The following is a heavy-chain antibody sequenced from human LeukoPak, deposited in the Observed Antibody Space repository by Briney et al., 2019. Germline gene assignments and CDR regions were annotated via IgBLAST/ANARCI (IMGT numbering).Heavy chain of an antibody. Sequence: GGSLRLSCEASGFTFSSYSMNWVRQAPGKGLEWVSSISSSSSYIYYADSVKGRFTISRDNAKNSLYLQMNSLRAEDTAVYYCARAPGIAVAGSYDYWGQGTLVTVSS. D-gene: IGHD6-19*01. CDR1: GFTFSSYS. V-gene: IGHV3-21*01. J-gene: IGHJ4*02. CDR3: ARAPGIAVAGSYDY. CDR2: ISSSSSYI.